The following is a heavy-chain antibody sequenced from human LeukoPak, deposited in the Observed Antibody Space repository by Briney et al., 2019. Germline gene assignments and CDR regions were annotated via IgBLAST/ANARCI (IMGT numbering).Heavy chain of an antibody. CDR3: VSAYGGLLDH. D-gene: IGHD3-10*01. CDR1: GFIFSTYE. J-gene: IGHJ4*02. V-gene: IGHV3-48*03. Sequence: PGGALRLSCTASGFIFSTYEMNWVRQAPGKGLEWLLYISANGDPRWSADSVKGRFTISRDNARKSVYLQMNSRRADDSALYYCVSAYGGLLDHWGQGTLVTVSS. CDR2: ISANGDPR.